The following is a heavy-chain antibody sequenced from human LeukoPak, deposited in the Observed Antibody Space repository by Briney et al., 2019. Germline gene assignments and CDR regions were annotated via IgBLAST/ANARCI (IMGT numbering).Heavy chain of an antibody. J-gene: IGHJ4*02. Sequence: GGSLRLACAAYGFTFSSQAMSWVRQAPGKGLEWDAAIICSGGSTYYADSGKGRFTIPRDDSKHTLYLQLNILRAEGPCVYFCARRLRGYSYGYYWGQGNLVTVSS. CDR1: GFTFSSQA. CDR2: IICSGGST. CDR3: ARRLRGYSYGYY. V-gene: IGHV3-23*01. D-gene: IGHD5-18*01.